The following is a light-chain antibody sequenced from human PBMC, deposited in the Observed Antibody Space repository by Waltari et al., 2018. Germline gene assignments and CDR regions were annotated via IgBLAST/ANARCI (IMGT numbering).Light chain of an antibody. CDR2: ANI. V-gene: IGLV1-40*01. CDR1: SSNIGSGYD. J-gene: IGLJ1*01. Sequence: QSVLTQPPSVSGAPGQRVTISCTGSSSNIGSGYDVHWYQQRPGTAPKLLSYANISRPSGVPDRFSASKSGTAAALAITGLQAEDEADYDCQCYDNSRSVSGYVFGSGTKVTVL. CDR3: QCYDNSRSVSGYV.